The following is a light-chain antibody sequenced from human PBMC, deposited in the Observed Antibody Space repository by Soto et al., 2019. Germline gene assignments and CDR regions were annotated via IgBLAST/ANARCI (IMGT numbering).Light chain of an antibody. J-gene: IGKJ4*01. V-gene: IGKV1-8*01. CDR1: QGISSY. Sequence: AIRMTQSPSSLSASTGDRVTITCRASQGISSYLAWYQQKPGKAPKLLIYAASTLQSGVPSRFSGSGSGTEFPLTISFLQSEDFATYYCQQYYSYPPLTFGGGTKVELK. CDR3: QQYYSYPPLT. CDR2: AAS.